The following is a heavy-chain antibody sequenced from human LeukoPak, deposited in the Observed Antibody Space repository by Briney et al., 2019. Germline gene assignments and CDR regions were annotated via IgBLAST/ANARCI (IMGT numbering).Heavy chain of an antibody. Sequence: ASVKASCKASGYTFTSYALHWVRQAPGQRLEWMGWINDGNGNTKYSQKFQGRVTITRDTSASTAYMELSSLRSEDTAVYYCARDPCSGGTCYIHPFDYWGQGALVTVSS. CDR3: ARDPCSGGTCYIHPFDY. V-gene: IGHV1-3*01. CDR2: INDGNGNT. CDR1: GYTFTSYA. D-gene: IGHD2-15*01. J-gene: IGHJ4*02.